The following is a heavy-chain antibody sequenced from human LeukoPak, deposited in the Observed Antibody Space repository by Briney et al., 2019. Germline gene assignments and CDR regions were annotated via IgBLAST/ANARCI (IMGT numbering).Heavy chain of an antibody. J-gene: IGHJ4*02. D-gene: IGHD4-23*01. CDR1: GYTFTGYY. CDR2: INPSGGST. Sequence: GASVKVSCKASGYTFTGYYMHWVRQAPGQGLEWMGIINPSGGSTSYAQKFQGRVTMTRDMSTSTVYMELSSLRSEDTAVYYCARVRDDGGSQTPGYFDYWGQGTLVTVSS. V-gene: IGHV1-46*01. CDR3: ARVRDDGGSQTPGYFDY.